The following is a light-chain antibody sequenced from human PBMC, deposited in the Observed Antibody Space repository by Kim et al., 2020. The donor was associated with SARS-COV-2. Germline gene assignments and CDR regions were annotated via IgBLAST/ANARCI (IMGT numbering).Light chain of an antibody. Sequence: GQKVTISCSGSSSKIGSNTVNWYQQLPGTAPKLLIYSNNQRPSGVPDRFSGSKSGTSASLAISGLQSEDEADYYCAAWDDSLNGVVFGGGTQLTV. J-gene: IGLJ2*01. CDR2: SNN. CDR3: AAWDDSLNGVV. V-gene: IGLV1-44*01. CDR1: SSKIGSNT.